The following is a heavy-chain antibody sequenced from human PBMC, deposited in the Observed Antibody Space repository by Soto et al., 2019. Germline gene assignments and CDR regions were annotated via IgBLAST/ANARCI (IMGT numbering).Heavy chain of an antibody. CDR2: MNPNSGNT. J-gene: IGHJ5*01. CDR1: GYTFNNYD. CDR3: TRAYGAETFDF. V-gene: IGHV1-8*02. Sequence: ASVKVSCKASGYTFNNYDIHWVRQAPGHGLEWMGWMNPNSGNTGYAQNLRGRVTMTQNTAIGTAYMELSSLRSDDTATYYCTRAYGAETFDFWGQGTRVTVSS. D-gene: IGHD3-10*01.